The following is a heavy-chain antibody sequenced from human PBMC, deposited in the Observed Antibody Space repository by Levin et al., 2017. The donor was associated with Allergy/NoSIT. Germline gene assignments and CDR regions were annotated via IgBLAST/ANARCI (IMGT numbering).Heavy chain of an antibody. CDR1: GFTFSSYS. CDR3: ATSSHYDILTGYDL. CDR2: ISSSSSYI. D-gene: IGHD3-9*01. J-gene: IGHJ4*02. V-gene: IGHV3-21*01. Sequence: GESLKISCAASGFTFSSYSMNWVRQAPGKGLEWVSSISSSSSYIYYADSVKGRFTISRDNAKNSLYLQMNSLRAEDTAVYYCATSSHYDILTGYDLWGQGTLVTVSS.